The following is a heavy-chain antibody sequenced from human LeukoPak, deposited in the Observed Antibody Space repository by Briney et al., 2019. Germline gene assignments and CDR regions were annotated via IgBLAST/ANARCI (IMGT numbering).Heavy chain of an antibody. D-gene: IGHD1-26*01. J-gene: IGHJ1*01. CDR3: AKVTGVDSGAPITAKSSQH. Sequence: GGSLRLSCAASGFTFSSYAMSWVRQAPGKGLEWVSAISGSGGSTYYADSVKGRFTISRDNSKNTLYLQMNSLRAEDTAVYYWAKVTGVDSGAPITAKSSQHGGQGTLVPSPS. V-gene: IGHV3-23*01. CDR1: GFTFSSYA. CDR2: ISGSGGST.